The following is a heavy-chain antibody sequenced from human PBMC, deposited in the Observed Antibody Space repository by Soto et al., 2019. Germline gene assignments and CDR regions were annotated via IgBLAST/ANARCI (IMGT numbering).Heavy chain of an antibody. CDR2: ISHDGSTK. V-gene: IGHV3-30*18. Sequence: ESGGGVVPPGRSLRLSCAASGFTFSLYGIHWVRQAPGKGLEWLAVISHDGSTKYYADSVKGRFTVSRDNSKNSVYLQMNSLRGEDTAIYYCAKDFPSGSSRYDRFDPWGLGTSVIVS. CDR1: GFTFSLYG. J-gene: IGHJ5*02. D-gene: IGHD6-19*01. CDR3: AKDFPSGSSRYDRFDP.